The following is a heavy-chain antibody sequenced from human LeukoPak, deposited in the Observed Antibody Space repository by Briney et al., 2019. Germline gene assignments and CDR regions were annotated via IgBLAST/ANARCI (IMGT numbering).Heavy chain of an antibody. CDR2: MNPNSGNT. CDR1: GYTFTSYD. CDR3: ARGPYYFDSSGYYYGDY. V-gene: IGHV1-8*01. Sequence: ASVKVSCKASGYTFTSYDINWVRQATGQGLEWMGWMNPNSGNTGYAQKFQGRVTMTRNTSISTAYMDLSSLRSEDTAVYYCARGPYYFDSSGYYYGDYWGQGTLVTVSS. J-gene: IGHJ4*02. D-gene: IGHD3-22*01.